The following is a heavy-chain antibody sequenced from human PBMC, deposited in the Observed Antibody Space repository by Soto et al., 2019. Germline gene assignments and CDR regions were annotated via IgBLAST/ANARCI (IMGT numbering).Heavy chain of an antibody. D-gene: IGHD6-25*01. CDR1: GGSFSGYY. Sequence: TSETLSLTCAVYGGSFSGYYWSWIRQPPGKGLEWIGEINHSGSTNYNPSLKSRVTISVDTSKNQFSLKLSSVTAADTAVYYCARGLGGAAIYYYGMDVWGQGTTVTVSS. J-gene: IGHJ6*02. CDR2: INHSGST. V-gene: IGHV4-34*01. CDR3: ARGLGGAAIYYYGMDV.